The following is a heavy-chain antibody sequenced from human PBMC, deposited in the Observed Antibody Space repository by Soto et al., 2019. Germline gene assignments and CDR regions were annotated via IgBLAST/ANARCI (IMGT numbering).Heavy chain of an antibody. CDR2: ISTYNGNA. CDR3: ARDDYGHFPV. J-gene: IGHJ4*02. Sequence: QVQLVQSGAEVKKPGASVRVSCKTSGYTFTNYVINWVRQAPGQGLEWMGWISTYNGNAKYVQNLQXXVXMXEDTSTNTAYMDLKSLTSDDTAMSYCARDDYGHFPVWGQGTLVTVSS. D-gene: IGHD4-17*01. V-gene: IGHV1-18*01. CDR1: GYTFTNYV.